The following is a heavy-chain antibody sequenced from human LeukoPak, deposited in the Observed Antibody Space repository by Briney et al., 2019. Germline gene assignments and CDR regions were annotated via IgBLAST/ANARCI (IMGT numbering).Heavy chain of an antibody. CDR1: GFTFSSYW. CDR3: ARAVAVAGTGGFY. D-gene: IGHD6-19*01. V-gene: IGHV3-74*01. J-gene: IGHJ4*02. CDR2: INSDGSST. Sequence: GGSLRLSCAASGFTFSSYWMHWVRQAPGKGLVWVSRINSDGSSTSYADSVKGRFTISRDNAKNMLYLQMNSLRAEDTAVYYCARAVAVAGTGGFYWGQGTLVTVSS.